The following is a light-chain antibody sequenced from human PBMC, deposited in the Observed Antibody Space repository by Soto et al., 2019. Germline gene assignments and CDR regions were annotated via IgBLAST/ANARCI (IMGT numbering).Light chain of an antibody. CDR2: EVS. CDR1: SSDVGGYNY. CDR3: SSYTSTRTRV. J-gene: IGLJ1*01. Sequence: QSVLTQPAFVSGSPGQSITISCTGTSSDVGGYNYVSWYQHPPGKAPKLMISEVSNRPSGVSNRFSGSKSGNTASLTISGLQAEDAADYYCSSYTSTRTRVFGPGTKSP. V-gene: IGLV2-14*01.